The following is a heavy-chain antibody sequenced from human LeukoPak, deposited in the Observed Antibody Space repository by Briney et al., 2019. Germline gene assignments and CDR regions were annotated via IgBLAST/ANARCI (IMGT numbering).Heavy chain of an antibody. Sequence: GGSLRLSCAASGFTFSSYGMHWVRQAPGKGLEWVAVIWYDGSKEYLADSVKGRFTISRDNSKNTVYLQMNSLKTEDTAVYYCARVIGWSLFDCWGQGTLVTVSS. D-gene: IGHD2-15*01. CDR1: GFTFSSYG. CDR3: ARVIGWSLFDC. V-gene: IGHV3-33*01. J-gene: IGHJ4*02. CDR2: IWYDGSKE.